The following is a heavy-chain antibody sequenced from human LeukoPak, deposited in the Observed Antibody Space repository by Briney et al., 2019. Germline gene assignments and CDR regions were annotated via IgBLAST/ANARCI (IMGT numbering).Heavy chain of an antibody. J-gene: IGHJ4*02. V-gene: IGHV3-21*01. CDR1: GFTFSSYS. CDR3: ARGRIAATQYYFDY. D-gene: IGHD6-13*01. CDR2: ISSSSSYI. Sequence: GGSLRLSCAASGFTFSSYSMNWVRQAPGKGLEWVSSISSSSSYIYYADSVKGRFTISRDNAKNTLYLQMNSLRAEDTAVYYCARGRIAATQYYFDYWGQGTLVTVSS.